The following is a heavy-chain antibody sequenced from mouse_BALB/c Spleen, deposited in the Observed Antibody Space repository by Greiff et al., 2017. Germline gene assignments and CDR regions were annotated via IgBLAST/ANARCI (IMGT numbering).Heavy chain of an antibody. CDR3: TRSGAASFAY. D-gene: IGHD1-2*01. CDR2: IRLKSNNYAT. Sequence: EVHLVESGGGLVQPGGSMKLSCVASGFTFSNYWMNWVRQSPEKGLEWVAEIRLKSNNYATHYAESVKGRFTISRDDSKSSVYLQMNNLRAEDTGIYYCTRSGAASFAYWGQGTLVTVSA. V-gene: IGHV6-6*02. J-gene: IGHJ3*01. CDR1: GFTFSNYW.